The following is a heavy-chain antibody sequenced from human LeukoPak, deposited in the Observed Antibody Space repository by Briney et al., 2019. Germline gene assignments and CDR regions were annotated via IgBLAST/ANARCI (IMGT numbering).Heavy chain of an antibody. CDR3: ARETVAPYYGSGQPEYYFDY. D-gene: IGHD3-10*01. J-gene: IGHJ4*02. CDR1: GGSISSYY. CDR2: IYYSGST. Sequence: SETLSLTCTVSGGSISSYYWSWIRQPPGKGLEWIGYIYYSGSTNYNPSLKSRVTISVDTSKNQFSLKLSSVTAADTAVYYCARETVAPYYGSGQPEYYFDYWGQGPLVTVSS. V-gene: IGHV4-59*01.